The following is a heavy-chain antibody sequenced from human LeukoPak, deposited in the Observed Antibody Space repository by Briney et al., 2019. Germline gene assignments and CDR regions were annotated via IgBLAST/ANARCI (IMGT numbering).Heavy chain of an antibody. D-gene: IGHD2-2*02. V-gene: IGHV4-38-2*01. CDR1: GYSITSGYN. J-gene: IGHJ4*02. CDR3: VRYCSSTTCYTRAVDY. CDR2: IYHSGSA. Sequence: PSETLSLTCAVSGYSITSGYNWAWIRQPPGKVLEWIGSIYHSGSAYYNPSLKSRVTISVDTSKNQFSLKLSSVTAADTAVYYCVRYCSSTTCYTRAVDYWGQGTLVTVSS.